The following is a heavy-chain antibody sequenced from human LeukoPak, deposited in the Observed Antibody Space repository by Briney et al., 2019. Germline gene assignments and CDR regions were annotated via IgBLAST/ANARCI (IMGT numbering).Heavy chain of an antibody. Sequence: GGSLRLSCAASGFTFSSNSVNWVRQAPGKGLEWVSYISSTGSYIYYADSVKGRFTISRDNAKNSLFLQMNRLRAEDTAVYFRARGVDYYGVWGQGTLVTVSS. J-gene: IGHJ4*02. CDR3: ARGVDYYGV. CDR1: GFTFSSNS. CDR2: ISSTGSYI. D-gene: IGHD3-10*01. V-gene: IGHV3-21*01.